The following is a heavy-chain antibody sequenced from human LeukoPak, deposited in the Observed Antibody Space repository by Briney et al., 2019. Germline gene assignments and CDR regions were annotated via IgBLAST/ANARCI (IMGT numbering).Heavy chain of an antibody. J-gene: IGHJ4*02. CDR2: ISWNSGSI. Sequence: PGRSLRLSCAASGFTFDDYAMHWVRQAPGKGLEWVSGISWNSGSIGYADSVKGRFTISRDNAKNSLYLQMNSPRAEDTALYYCAKDKYSSSWYFDYWGQGTLVTVSS. CDR1: GFTFDDYA. CDR3: AKDKYSSSWYFDY. D-gene: IGHD6-13*01. V-gene: IGHV3-9*01.